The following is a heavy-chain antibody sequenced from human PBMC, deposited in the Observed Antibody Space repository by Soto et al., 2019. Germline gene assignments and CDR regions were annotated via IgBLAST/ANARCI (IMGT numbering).Heavy chain of an antibody. CDR1: GFTFSSYD. D-gene: IGHD3-10*01. CDR3: ARAVVRGAHFDY. Sequence: GGSLRLSCAASGFTFSSYDMHWVRQATGKGLEWVSAIGTAGDTYYPGSVKGRFTISRENAKNSLYLQMNSLRAGDTAVYYCARAVVRGAHFDYWGQGTLVTVSS. CDR2: IGTAGDT. V-gene: IGHV3-13*01. J-gene: IGHJ4*02.